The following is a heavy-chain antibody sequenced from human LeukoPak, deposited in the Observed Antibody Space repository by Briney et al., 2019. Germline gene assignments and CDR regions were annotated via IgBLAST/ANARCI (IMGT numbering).Heavy chain of an antibody. CDR2: IRYEGTNK. D-gene: IGHD2-21*01. J-gene: IGHJ4*02. V-gene: IGHV3-30*02. Sequence: GXXXXLSCAXAGFTFRNYGMDWVRQAPGKGREGVAFIRYEGTNKYYGDSVKGRFNISRDNSKNTLYMQINSLRAEDTAVYYCAPRVVVITAPFDYWGQGTLVTVSS. CDR3: APRVVVITAPFDY. CDR1: GFTFRNYG.